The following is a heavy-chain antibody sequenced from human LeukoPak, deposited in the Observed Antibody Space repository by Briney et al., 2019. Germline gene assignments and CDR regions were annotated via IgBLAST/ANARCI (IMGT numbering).Heavy chain of an antibody. V-gene: IGHV4-34*01. Sequence: PSETLSLTCAVYGGSFSGYYWSWIRQPPGKGLEWIGEINHSGSTNYNPSLKSRVTISVDTSKNQFSLKLSSVTAADTAVYYCARAPLYYYDFWSGPDYWGQGTPVTVSS. CDR2: INHSGST. J-gene: IGHJ4*02. CDR3: ARAPLYYYDFWSGPDY. D-gene: IGHD3-3*01. CDR1: GGSFSGYY.